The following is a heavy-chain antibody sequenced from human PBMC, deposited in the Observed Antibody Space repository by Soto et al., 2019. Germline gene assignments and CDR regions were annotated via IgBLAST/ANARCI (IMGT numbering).Heavy chain of an antibody. V-gene: IGHV4-4*07. CDR1: GGSISSYY. J-gene: IGHJ4*02. CDR3: ARVGCSSTSCHYDREGYFDY. Sequence: QVQLQESGPGLVKPSETLSLTCTVSGGSISSYYWSWIRQPAGKGLEWIGRSYTSGSTNYNPSLKSRVTRSVHTSQNQFSLKLSSVTAADTAVYYCARVGCSSTSCHYDREGYFDYWGQGTLVTVSS. CDR2: SYTSGST. D-gene: IGHD2-2*01.